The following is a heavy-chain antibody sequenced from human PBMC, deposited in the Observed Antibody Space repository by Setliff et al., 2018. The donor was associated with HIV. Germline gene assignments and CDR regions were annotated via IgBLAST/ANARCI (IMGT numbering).Heavy chain of an antibody. D-gene: IGHD3-22*01. CDR2: ILSTGERT. V-gene: IGHV3-23*01. CDR1: GFRFRSCW. Sequence: PGGSLRLSCAASGFRFRSCWMSWVRQAPGEGLEWVSAILSTGERTFYADSVKGRFTISRDNSKNTVYLQMNSLRAEDTAEYYCAKELAASGLGYFDSWGRGILVTVSS. J-gene: IGHJ4*02. CDR3: AKELAASGLGYFDS.